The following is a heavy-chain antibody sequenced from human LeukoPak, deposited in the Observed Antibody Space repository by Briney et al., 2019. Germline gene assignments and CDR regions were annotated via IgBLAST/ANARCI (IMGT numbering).Heavy chain of an antibody. D-gene: IGHD5-18*01. CDR1: GFSISNYW. Sequence: PGCALILSCAAFGFSISNYWMSGVRQAPGTGLDWVASIRPDGNEKYYVDSVKGRFTISRDNAKNSVPLQINSLRAEDSAVYYCARLLGMVTPFAIWGQGTMVSVSS. V-gene: IGHV3-7*04. CDR2: IRPDGNEK. J-gene: IGHJ3*02. CDR3: ARLLGMVTPFAI.